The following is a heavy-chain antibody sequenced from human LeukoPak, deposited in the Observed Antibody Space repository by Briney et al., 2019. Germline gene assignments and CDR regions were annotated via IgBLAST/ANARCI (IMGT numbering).Heavy chain of an antibody. V-gene: IGHV1-18*01. CDR3: VRVGSAYGDPLEFDL. Sequence: ASVKVSCKASGYSFDKFGISWVRQAPGQGLEWMGWISAYSGKTDSAQKLQDRVTMTTDNFTSTAYLELRSLRADDTAVYFCVRVGSAYGDPLEFDLWGQGTLVTVSS. CDR1: GYSFDKFG. D-gene: IGHD2-21*01. CDR2: ISAYSGKT. J-gene: IGHJ5*02.